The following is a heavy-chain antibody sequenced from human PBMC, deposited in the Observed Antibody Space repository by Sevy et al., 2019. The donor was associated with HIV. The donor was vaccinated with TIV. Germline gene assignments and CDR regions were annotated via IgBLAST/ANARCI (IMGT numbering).Heavy chain of an antibody. Sequence: SETLSLTCTVSGGSISSGGYYWSWIRQHPGKGLEWIGYIDYSGSTYYNPSLKSRVTISVDTSKNQFSLKLSSVTAADTAVYYCARGTMVYATTAVDWGQGTLVTVSS. D-gene: IGHD2-8*01. J-gene: IGHJ4*02. CDR1: GGSISSGGYY. V-gene: IGHV4-31*03. CDR3: ARGTMVYATTAVD. CDR2: IDYSGST.